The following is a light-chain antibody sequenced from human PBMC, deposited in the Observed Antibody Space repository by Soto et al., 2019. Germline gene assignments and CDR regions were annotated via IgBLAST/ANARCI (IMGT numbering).Light chain of an antibody. CDR2: FNN. CDR3: AACDYSLNGQEV. V-gene: IGLV1-44*01. J-gene: IGLJ2*01. CDR1: SSNIGSNT. Sequence: QPVLTQPPSAAGTPGLRVTISCSGSSSNIGSNTVNWYKQRPGTAPKLLIDFNNQRPSGVPDRFSGSKSGTSASLAISGLQSEAEADYYCAACDYSLNGQEVFGGGTKLTVL.